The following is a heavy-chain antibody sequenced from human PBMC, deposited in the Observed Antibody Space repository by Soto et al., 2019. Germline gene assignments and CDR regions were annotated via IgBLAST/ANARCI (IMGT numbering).Heavy chain of an antibody. Sequence: GGSLRLSCAASGFTFSSYEMNWVRQAPGKGLEWVSYISSSGSTIYYADSVKGRFTISRDNAKNSLYLEMNSLRAEDTAVYYCARESEDLTSNFDYWGQGTLVTVSS. CDR1: GFTFSSYE. CDR2: ISSSGSTI. J-gene: IGHJ4*02. V-gene: IGHV3-48*03. CDR3: ARESEDLTSNFDY.